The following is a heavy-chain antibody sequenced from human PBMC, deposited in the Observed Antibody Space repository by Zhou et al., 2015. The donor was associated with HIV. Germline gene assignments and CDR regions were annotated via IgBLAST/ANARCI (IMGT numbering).Heavy chain of an antibody. J-gene: IGHJ3*02. CDR1: GFTLSNYW. Sequence: EVQMVESGGGLVQPGGSLRLSCAASGFTLSNYWMHWVRQAPGKGLVWVSRINSDGSSTSYADSVKGRFTISRDNSKNTVYLQMNSLRAEDTAVYYCARGAYDSSGYYFRRGAFDIWGQGTMVIVSS. CDR2: INSDGSST. V-gene: IGHV3-74*01. CDR3: ARGAYDSSGYYFRRGAFDI. D-gene: IGHD3-22*01.